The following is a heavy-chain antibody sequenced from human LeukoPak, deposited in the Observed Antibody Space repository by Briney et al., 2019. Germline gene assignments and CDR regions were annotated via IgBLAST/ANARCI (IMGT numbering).Heavy chain of an antibody. V-gene: IGHV4-59*01. CDR1: GSSISGFY. Sequence: SETLPLTCTVSGSSISGFYWSWIRQPPGKGLEWIGYVYYSGSTNYSPSLKSRVTISLDTSKNQFSLKLSSVTAADTAIYYCARGCHPNSALASGWYFDYWGQGTLVTVSS. CDR3: ARGCHPNSALASGWYFDY. CDR2: VYYSGST. J-gene: IGHJ4*02. D-gene: IGHD6-19*01.